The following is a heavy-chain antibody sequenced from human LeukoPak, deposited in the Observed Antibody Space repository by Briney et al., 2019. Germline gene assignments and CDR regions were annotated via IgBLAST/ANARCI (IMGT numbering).Heavy chain of an antibody. CDR1: GFSFDDYA. V-gene: IGHV3-9*01. D-gene: IGHD1-26*01. J-gene: IGHJ3*02. Sequence: GRSLRLSCAASGFSFDDYAMHWVRQAPGKGLWWVSGINWNSGSIDYAESVKGRFTISRDNAKNSLYLQMNSLRAEDTALYYCAKDMMAIVGGTTSAFDMWGQGKMVTVSS. CDR3: AKDMMAIVGGTTSAFDM. CDR2: INWNSGSI.